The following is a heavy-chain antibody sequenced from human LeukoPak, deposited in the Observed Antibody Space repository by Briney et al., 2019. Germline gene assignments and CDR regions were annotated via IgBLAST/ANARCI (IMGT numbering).Heavy chain of an antibody. V-gene: IGHV4-39*01. CDR2: ISYSGST. Sequence: SETLSLTCTVSGGSISSTSYYWGWIRQPPGKGLEWIGVISYSGSTYYNPSLKSRVTISVDTSKNQFSLKLSSVTAADTAVYYCARRNDFDIWGQGTMVTVSP. CDR3: ARRNDFDI. J-gene: IGHJ3*02. CDR1: GGSISSTSYY.